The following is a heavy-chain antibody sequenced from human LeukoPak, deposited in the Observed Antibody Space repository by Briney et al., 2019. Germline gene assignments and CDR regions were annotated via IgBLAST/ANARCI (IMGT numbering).Heavy chain of an antibody. Sequence: GGSLRLSCAASGFTFSSYAMHWVRQAPGKGLEWVANIKQDGSEKYYVDSVKGRFTISRDNAKNSLYLQMNSLRAEDTAVYYCARVEGGYCSSTSCQSAYWGQGTLVTVSS. V-gene: IGHV3-7*01. CDR3: ARVEGGYCSSTSCQSAY. CDR1: GFTFSSYA. J-gene: IGHJ4*02. D-gene: IGHD2-2*01. CDR2: IKQDGSEK.